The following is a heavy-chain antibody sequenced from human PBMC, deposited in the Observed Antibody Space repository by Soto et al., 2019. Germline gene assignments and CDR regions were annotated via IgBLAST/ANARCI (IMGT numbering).Heavy chain of an antibody. D-gene: IGHD5-12*01. CDR1: GGTFSSYA. CDR2: IIPIFGTA. J-gene: IGHJ4*02. V-gene: IGHV1-69*13. Sequence: GASVKVSCKASGGTFSSYAISWVRQAPGQGLEWMGGIIPIFGTANYAQKFQGRVTITADESTSTAYMELSSLRSEDTAVYYCASVWRWLQLGGMYYLDYWGQGTLVTVSS. CDR3: ASVWRWLQLGGMYYLDY.